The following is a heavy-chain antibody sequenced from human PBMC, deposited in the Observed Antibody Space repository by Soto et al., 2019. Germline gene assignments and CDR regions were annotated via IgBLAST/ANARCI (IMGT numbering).Heavy chain of an antibody. D-gene: IGHD3-3*01. CDR2: ISYDGNNR. CDR3: ASTWSGYYYYDS. Sequence: QVQLVESGGGVVQPGGSLRLSCAASVFTFSSYGMHWVRQAPGKGLEWVAVISYDGNNRYYGDSVKGRFTISRDNSKNTVYLQMNSLRVEDTAVYYCASTWSGYYYYDSWGQGTLVTVSS. CDR1: VFTFSSYG. V-gene: IGHV3-30*03. J-gene: IGHJ4*02.